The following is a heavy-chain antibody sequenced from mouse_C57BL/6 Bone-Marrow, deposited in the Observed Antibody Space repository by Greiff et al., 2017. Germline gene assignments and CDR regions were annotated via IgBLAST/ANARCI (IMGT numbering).Heavy chain of an antibody. Sequence: VQGVESGAELARPGASVKMSCKASGYTFTSYTMHWVKQRPGQGLEWIGYINPSSGYTKYNQKFKDKATLTADKSSSTAYMQLSSLTSEDSAVYYCARRWLLPWFAYWGQGTLVTVSA. V-gene: IGHV1-4*01. CDR2: INPSSGYT. J-gene: IGHJ3*01. D-gene: IGHD2-3*01. CDR1: GYTFTSYT. CDR3: ARRWLLPWFAY.